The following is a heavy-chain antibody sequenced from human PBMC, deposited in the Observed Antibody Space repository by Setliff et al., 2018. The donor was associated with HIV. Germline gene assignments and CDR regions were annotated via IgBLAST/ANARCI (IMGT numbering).Heavy chain of an antibody. J-gene: IGHJ6*03. Sequence: SVKVSCKASGGTFNNDAISWVRQAPGQGLEWMGGIVPVLGITNYSPKFQGRVTITTDESTTTAYMDLSRMRSDDTAVDYCARGRNYDSSGYGDYYYYMDVWGKGTTVTAP. V-gene: IGHV1-69*10. D-gene: IGHD3-22*01. CDR2: IVPVLGIT. CDR1: GGTFNNDA. CDR3: ARGRNYDSSGYGDYYYYMDV.